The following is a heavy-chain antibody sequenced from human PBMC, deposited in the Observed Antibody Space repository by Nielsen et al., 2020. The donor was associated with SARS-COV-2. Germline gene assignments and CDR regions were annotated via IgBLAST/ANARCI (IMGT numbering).Heavy chain of an antibody. CDR2: ISASSANI. D-gene: IGHD5-12*01. CDR3: ASDPSYASSWLHYFDF. Sequence: GESLKISCAASGFTFNTYAMSWVRQAPGKGLEWVAYISASSANIHYAASVNGRFTVSRDNAKNSLYLQMNNLRDEDTAVYYCASDPSYASSWLHYFDFWGQGTLVTVSS. J-gene: IGHJ4*02. CDR1: GFTFNTYA. V-gene: IGHV3-48*02.